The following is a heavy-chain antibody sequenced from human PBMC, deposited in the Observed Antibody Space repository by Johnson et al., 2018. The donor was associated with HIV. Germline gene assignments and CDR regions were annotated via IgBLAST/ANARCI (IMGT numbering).Heavy chain of an antibody. CDR1: GFTFSSYA. J-gene: IGHJ3*02. Sequence: MQLVESGGGLVQPGGSLRLSCAASGFTFSSYAMHWVRQAPGKGLEYVSAISSNGGSTYYANSVKGRFTISRDNSKNTLYLQMNSLRAEDTAVYYCARVPWSLDAFDIWGQGTMVTVSS. D-gene: IGHD2-15*01. CDR2: ISSNGGST. CDR3: ARVPWSLDAFDI. V-gene: IGHV3-64*01.